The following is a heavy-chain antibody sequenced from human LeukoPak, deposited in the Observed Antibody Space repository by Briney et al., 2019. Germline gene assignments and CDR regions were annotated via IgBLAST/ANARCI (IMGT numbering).Heavy chain of an antibody. CDR3: ARGSSNVAARNNWFDP. CDR2: VSGSSSYI. CDR1: GFTFSSYD. J-gene: IGHJ5*02. Sequence: GGSLRLSCAGSGFTFSSYDMNWVRQAPGRGLEWVSSVSGSSSYIYYADSVKGRFTISRDNAKNSLYLQMNSLRVEDRAVYYCARGSSNVAARNNWFDPWGQGTLVTVSS. D-gene: IGHD6-6*01. V-gene: IGHV3-21*01.